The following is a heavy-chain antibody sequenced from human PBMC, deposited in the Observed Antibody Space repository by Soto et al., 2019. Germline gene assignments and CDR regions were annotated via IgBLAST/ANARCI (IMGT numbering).Heavy chain of an antibody. CDR3: ARGAYGVAVLY. CDR2: ISYSGST. CDR1: GASIRRGDYS. D-gene: IGHD4-17*01. Sequence: SETLSLTCTVSGASIRRGDYSWSWIRQPPGKGLESIGYISYSGSTYYNPSLKSRITISVDTSKNQFSLKLSSVTAADTAVYYCARGAYGVAVLYWGQGTLVTVS. J-gene: IGHJ4*02. V-gene: IGHV4-30-4*02.